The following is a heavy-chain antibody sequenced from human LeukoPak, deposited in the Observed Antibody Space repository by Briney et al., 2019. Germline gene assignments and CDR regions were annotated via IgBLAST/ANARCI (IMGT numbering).Heavy chain of an antibody. Sequence: GGSLRLSCAASGFTFSSYEMNWVRQAPGKGLEWVSAINGGGSTTYYADSVKGRFTISRDNSKNTLYLQMNSLRAEDTAVYYCAKEYAFSCLDYWGQGTLVTVSS. CDR3: AKEYAFSCLDY. V-gene: IGHV3-23*01. D-gene: IGHD3-3*02. CDR2: INGGGSTT. CDR1: GFTFSSYE. J-gene: IGHJ4*02.